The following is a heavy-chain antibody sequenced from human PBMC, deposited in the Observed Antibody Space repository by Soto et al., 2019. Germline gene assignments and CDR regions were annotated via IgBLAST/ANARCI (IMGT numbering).Heavy chain of an antibody. D-gene: IGHD6-6*01. CDR2: ISSNGIGT. CDR3: ARRARADYYYMDV. V-gene: IGHV3-64*01. CDR1: GFTFGSDA. J-gene: IGHJ6*03. Sequence: EVQLVESGGGLAQPGGSLRPSGAASGFTFGSDAMDWVLQAPGKGLEEVSGISSNGIGTNYASSVKGRFTISRDNSRDTVYLQMDRLRAEDMAVYYCARRARADYYYMDVWGKGTTVTVS.